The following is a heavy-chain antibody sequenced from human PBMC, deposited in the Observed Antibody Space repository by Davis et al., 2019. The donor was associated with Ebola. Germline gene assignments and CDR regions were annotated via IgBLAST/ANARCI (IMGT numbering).Heavy chain of an antibody. CDR2: IYYSGST. CDR3: ARNTFWSGIDY. J-gene: IGHJ4*02. D-gene: IGHD3-3*01. Sequence: TFSSYWMSWVRQPPGKGLEWNGSIYYSGSTYYNPSLKSRVTISVDTSKNQFSLKLSSVTAADTAVYYCARNTFWSGIDYWGQGTLVTVSS. CDR1: TFSSYW. V-gene: IGHV4-39*07.